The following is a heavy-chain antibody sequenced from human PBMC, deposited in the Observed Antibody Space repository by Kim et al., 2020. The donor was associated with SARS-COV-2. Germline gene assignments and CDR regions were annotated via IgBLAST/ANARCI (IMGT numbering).Heavy chain of an antibody. D-gene: IGHD2-21*02. J-gene: IGHJ6*01. CDR2: IKQDGSEK. CDR1: GFTFSGYW. Sequence: GGSLRLSCAASGFTFSGYWMSWVRQAPGKGLEWVANIKQDGSEKYYVDSVKGRFTISRDNAKNSLYLQMNSLRAEDTAVYYCARMWGIGGNSEYYYYYG. CDR3: ARMWGIGGNSEYYYYYG. V-gene: IGHV3-7*01.